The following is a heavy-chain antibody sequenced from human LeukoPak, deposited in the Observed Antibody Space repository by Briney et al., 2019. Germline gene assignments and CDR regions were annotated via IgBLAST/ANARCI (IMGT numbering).Heavy chain of an antibody. J-gene: IGHJ4*02. CDR2: IFYSGST. CDR1: GDSISTYY. CDR3: ARAGGSGTRLDY. V-gene: IGHV4-59*12. Sequence: PSETLSLTCTVSGDSISTYYWTWIRQPPGKGLEWIGYIFYSGSTYYNPSLKSRVTISVDTSKNQFSLKLSSVTAADTAVYNCARAGGSGTRLDYWGQGTLVTVSS. D-gene: IGHD3-10*01.